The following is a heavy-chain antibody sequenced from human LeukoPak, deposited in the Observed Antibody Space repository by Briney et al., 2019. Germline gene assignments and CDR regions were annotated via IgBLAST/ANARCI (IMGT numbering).Heavy chain of an antibody. CDR1: GGSISGGKDF. CDR2: IYYTGST. V-gene: IGHV4-39*01. D-gene: IGHD6-13*01. J-gene: IGHJ4*02. CDR3: GRRGITYSTSFFDS. Sequence: SETLSLTCAVSGGSISGGKDFWGWIRQSPGKGLEWIGSIYYTGSTYYNPSLKCRVTISVDTSKSEFSLMVHSVTAADTAMYYCGRRGITYSTSFFDSWGQGTLVTVAS.